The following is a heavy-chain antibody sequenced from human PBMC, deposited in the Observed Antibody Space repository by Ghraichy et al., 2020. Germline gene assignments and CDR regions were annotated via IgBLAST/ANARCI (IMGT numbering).Heavy chain of an antibody. CDR1: GGSFSGYY. Sequence: SETLPLTCTFYGGSFSGYYWSYIRQPPGKGPEWIGEINYSGGTNFNPSLESRVTISVDTSKNQFSLKLSSVTAADTALYYCATGRFWSTFDSCGQGTLVTVSS. V-gene: IGHV4-34*01. CDR2: INYSGGT. J-gene: IGHJ4*02. CDR3: ATGRFWSTFDS. D-gene: IGHD3-3*01.